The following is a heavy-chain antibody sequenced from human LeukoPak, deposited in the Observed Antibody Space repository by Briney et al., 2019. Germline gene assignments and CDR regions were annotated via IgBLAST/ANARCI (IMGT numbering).Heavy chain of an antibody. CDR3: AKSPRHSDY. CDR1: GFSFDDYA. CDR2: ISWNSGNI. V-gene: IGHV3-9*01. Sequence: GGSLRLSCAASGFSFDDYAMYWVRQAPGKGLEWVAGISWNSGNIGYADSVKGRFTISRDNAKNSLYLQMNSLRAEDTAVYYCAKSPRHSDYWGQGTLVTVSS. J-gene: IGHJ4*02.